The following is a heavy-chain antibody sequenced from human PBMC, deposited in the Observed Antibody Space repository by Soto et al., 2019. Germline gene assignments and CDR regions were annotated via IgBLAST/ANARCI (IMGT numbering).Heavy chain of an antibody. CDR1: GVTFSDHY. Sequence: PGGSLRLSCASSGVTFSDHYMDLVRQAPGKGLEWVGRIRNKPYSYTTEYAPSVRGRFTISRDDSKNSLFLQMNSLKTEDTAVYYCARDSAQGGNFDYWGLGTLVTVSS. V-gene: IGHV3-72*01. CDR3: ARDSAQGGNFDY. J-gene: IGHJ4*02. CDR2: IRNKPYSYTT.